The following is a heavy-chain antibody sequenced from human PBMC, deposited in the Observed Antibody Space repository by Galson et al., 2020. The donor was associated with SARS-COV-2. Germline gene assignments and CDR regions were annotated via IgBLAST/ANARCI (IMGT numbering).Heavy chain of an antibody. CDR1: GYSISSGYY. Sequence: PETLSLTCAVSGYSISSGYYWGWIRQPPGKGREWIGSIYHSGSTYYNPSLKSRVTIAVDTSKNQFSLKLSSVTAAETAVYYCARYDSSGPSDPSGAFDIWGKGRMVTVSS. V-gene: IGHV4-38-2*01. CDR3: ARYDSSGPSDPSGAFDI. CDR2: IYHSGST. D-gene: IGHD3-22*01. J-gene: IGHJ3*02.